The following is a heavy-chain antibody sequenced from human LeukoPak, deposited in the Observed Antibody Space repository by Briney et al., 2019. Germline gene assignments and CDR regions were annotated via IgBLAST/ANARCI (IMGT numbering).Heavy chain of an antibody. J-gene: IGHJ5*02. CDR3: GXGRRVVVAAMSFRNWFDP. CDR1: GGSFSGYY. CDR2: INHSGST. Sequence: SETLSLTCAVYGGSFSGYYWSWIRQPPGKGLEWIGEINHSGSTNYNPSLKSRVTISVDTSKNQFSLKLSSVTAADTAVYYCGXGRRVVVAAMSFRNWFDPWGQGTLVTVSS. V-gene: IGHV4-34*01. D-gene: IGHD2-15*01.